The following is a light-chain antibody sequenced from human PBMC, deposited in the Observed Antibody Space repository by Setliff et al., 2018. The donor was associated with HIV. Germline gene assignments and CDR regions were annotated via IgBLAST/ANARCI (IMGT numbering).Light chain of an antibody. CDR1: RSDVGAYNY. Sequence: QSALAQPASVSGSPGQSITISCTGTRSDVGAYNYVSWYQQYPGKAPKLVIYEVSNRPSGVSNRFSGSKSGNTASLTISGLQAEDEADYFCSSYRGGSTLFVLGPGTKVTVL. J-gene: IGLJ1*01. CDR2: EVS. V-gene: IGLV2-14*01. CDR3: SSYRGGSTLFV.